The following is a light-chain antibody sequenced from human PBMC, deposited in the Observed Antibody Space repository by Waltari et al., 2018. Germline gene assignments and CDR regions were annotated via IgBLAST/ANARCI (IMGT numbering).Light chain of an antibody. CDR2: DAS. V-gene: IGKV3-11*01. Sequence: EIVFTQSPATLSLSPGGRATLPCRASQSLIRYLAWYQQKPGPAPMPRIYDASNRATGIPARFSGSGYGTDFTLTINSLEPEDFAVYYCQQRYNWPVTFGGGTRVEIK. CDR1: QSLIRY. J-gene: IGKJ4*01. CDR3: QQRYNWPVT.